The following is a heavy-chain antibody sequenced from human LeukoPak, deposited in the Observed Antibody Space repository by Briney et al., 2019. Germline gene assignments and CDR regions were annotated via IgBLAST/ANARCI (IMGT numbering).Heavy chain of an antibody. CDR3: AKLLNSVVVVAATYYFDY. CDR1: GFTFSSYG. V-gene: IGHV3-23*01. CDR2: ISGSGGST. Sequence: GGSLRLSCAASGFTFSSYGMSWVRQAPGKGLEWVSAISGSGGSTYYADSVKGRFTISRDNSKNTLYLQMNSLRAEDTAVYYCAKLLNSVVVVAATYYFDYWGQGTLVTVSS. J-gene: IGHJ4*02. D-gene: IGHD2-15*01.